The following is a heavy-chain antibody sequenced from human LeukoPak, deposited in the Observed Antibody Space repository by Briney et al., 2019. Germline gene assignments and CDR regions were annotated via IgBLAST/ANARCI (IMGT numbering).Heavy chain of an antibody. CDR2: ISGSGGST. V-gene: IGHV3-23*01. J-gene: IGHJ4*02. Sequence: GGSLRLSCAASGFTFSSYAMSWVRQAPGKGLEWVSAISGSGGSTYYADSVKGRFTISRDNSKNTLHLQMNSLRAGDTAVYYCARVAAAGHFDYWGEGTLVTVSS. D-gene: IGHD6-13*01. CDR1: GFTFSSYA. CDR3: ARVAAAGHFDY.